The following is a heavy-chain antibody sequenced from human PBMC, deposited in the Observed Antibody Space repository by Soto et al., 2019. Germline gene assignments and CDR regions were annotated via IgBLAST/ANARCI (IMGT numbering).Heavy chain of an antibody. CDR2: ISDDGARI. V-gene: IGHV3-74*01. J-gene: IGHJ4*02. Sequence: GWSLRLSCVASGFAFDQYWMHLVRQAAGKGLEWVSRISDDGARIDYADFVKGRFTIARDNARNTLFLQMRSLRGEDTAVYYCTRGPRPSSNGTGVLWGGGALVTVSS. CDR1: GFAFDQYW. D-gene: IGHD2-2*01. CDR3: TRGPRPSSNGTGVL.